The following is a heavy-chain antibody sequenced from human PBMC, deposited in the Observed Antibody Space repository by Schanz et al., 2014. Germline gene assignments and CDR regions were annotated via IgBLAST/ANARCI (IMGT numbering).Heavy chain of an antibody. Sequence: QVQWVQSGADVKKPGTAVKVSCKASEYTFTRHYMHWVRPAPGQGLEWMGIIHSTGGTTSHAQKYQGIVSMTKDTSTSAVYMERSSLTAEDTAVYYCTNALTTWGGMDVWGQGTTVTVSS. CDR3: TNALTTWGGMDV. D-gene: IGHD4-4*01. CDR2: IHSTGGTT. CDR1: EYTFTRHY. V-gene: IGHV1-46*01. J-gene: IGHJ6*02.